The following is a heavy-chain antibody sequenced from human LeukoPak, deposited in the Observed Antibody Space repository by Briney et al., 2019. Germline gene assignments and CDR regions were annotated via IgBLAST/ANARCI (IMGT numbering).Heavy chain of an antibody. D-gene: IGHD2/OR15-2a*01. CDR1: GGSFSGYY. J-gene: IGHJ4*02. CDR3: ARNMVGETTFDY. Sequence: PAETLSLTCAVYGGSFSGYYWSWVRQPPGKGLEWLGEINLGGRANYNPSLNSRVTISVDTSKNHFSLKLSSVTAADTAVYYCARNMVGETTFDYWGQGTLVTVSS. V-gene: IGHV4-34*01. CDR2: INLGGRA.